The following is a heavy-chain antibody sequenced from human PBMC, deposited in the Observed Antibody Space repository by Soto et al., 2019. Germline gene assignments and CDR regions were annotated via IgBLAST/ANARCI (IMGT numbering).Heavy chain of an antibody. CDR3: SLSARCDGMDV. Sequence: EVQLLESGGGLVQPGGSLRLSCAASGFTFSSYAMSWVRQAPGKGLEWVSSISTSGGSTYYADSVKGRFTISRDNSNNTLYLQMNSLRAEDTAVYYCSLSARCDGMDVWGRGATGSVSS. CDR2: ISTSGGST. J-gene: IGHJ6*02. CDR1: GFTFSSYA. V-gene: IGHV3-23*01.